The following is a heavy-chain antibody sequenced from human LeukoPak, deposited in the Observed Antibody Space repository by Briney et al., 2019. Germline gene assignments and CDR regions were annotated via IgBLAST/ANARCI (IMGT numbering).Heavy chain of an antibody. CDR1: GGSISSSSYY. V-gene: IGHV4-39*07. D-gene: IGHD3-3*01. J-gene: IGHJ4*02. Sequence: SETLSPTCTVSGGSISSSSYYWGWIRQPPGKGLEWIGSIYYSGSTYYNPSLKSRVTISVDTSKNQFSLKLSSVTAADTAVYYCARDDDGYLDCWGQGTLVTVSS. CDR2: IYYSGST. CDR3: ARDDDGYLDC.